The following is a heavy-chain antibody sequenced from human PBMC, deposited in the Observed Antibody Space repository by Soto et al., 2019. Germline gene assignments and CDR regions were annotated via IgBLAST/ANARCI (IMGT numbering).Heavy chain of an antibody. D-gene: IGHD6-19*01. J-gene: IGHJ6*02. Sequence: QVQLVESGGGVVQPGRSLRLSCAASGFTFSSYGMHWVRQAPGKGLEWVAVISYDGSNKYCADSVKGRFTISRDNSKNTLYLQMNSLRAEDTAVYYCAKDSGIAVAVNYYYGMDVWGQGTTVTVSS. CDR3: AKDSGIAVAVNYYYGMDV. V-gene: IGHV3-30*18. CDR2: ISYDGSNK. CDR1: GFTFSSYG.